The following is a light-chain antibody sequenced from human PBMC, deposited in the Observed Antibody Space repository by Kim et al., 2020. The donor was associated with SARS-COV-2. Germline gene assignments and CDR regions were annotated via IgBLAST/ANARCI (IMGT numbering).Light chain of an antibody. CDR2: EVT. V-gene: IGLV2-8*01. CDR3: CSYARTSYV. Sequence: QSVLTQPPSASGSPGQSVTISCTGSSSDIGAYENVSWYQQHPGKAPKLMISEVTKRSSGVPDRFSGSKSGNTASLTVSGLQVEDEADYYCCSYARTSYVFGTGNKVTVL. CDR1: SSDIGAYEN. J-gene: IGLJ1*01.